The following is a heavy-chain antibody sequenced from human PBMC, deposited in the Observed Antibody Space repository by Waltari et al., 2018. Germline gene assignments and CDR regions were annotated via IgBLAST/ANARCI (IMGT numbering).Heavy chain of an antibody. V-gene: IGHV3-7*01. Sequence: EVQLVESGGGLVQPGGSLRLSCAASGFTLASYWTNWVRQAPGKGLGGVANRNEDERGGSVVDSVKGRFTISRDNAKNTLYLQMNSLRVEDTAVYYCARGRSETYRGGVFDIWGQGTMVTVSS. J-gene: IGHJ3*02. CDR1: GFTLASYW. D-gene: IGHD1-26*01. CDR2: RNEDERGG. CDR3: ARGRSETYRGGVFDI.